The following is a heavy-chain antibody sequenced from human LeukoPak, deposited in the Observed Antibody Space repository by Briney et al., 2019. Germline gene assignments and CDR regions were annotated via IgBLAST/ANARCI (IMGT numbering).Heavy chain of an antibody. J-gene: IGHJ6*02. CDR1: GYTFTSYD. CDR3: ARDSGWYGSGGDYYYFGMDV. Sequence: GASVKVSCKASGYTFTSYDINWVRQATGQGLEWMGWMNPNSGNTGYAQKFQGRVTMTRNTSISTAYMELSSLRSEDTAMYYCARDSGWYGSGGDYYYFGMDVWGQGTTVTVS. CDR2: MNPNSGNT. D-gene: IGHD6-19*01. V-gene: IGHV1-8*01.